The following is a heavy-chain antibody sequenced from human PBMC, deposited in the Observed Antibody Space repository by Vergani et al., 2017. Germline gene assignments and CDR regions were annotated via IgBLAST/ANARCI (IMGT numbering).Heavy chain of an antibody. D-gene: IGHD3/OR15-3a*01. J-gene: IGHJ6*03. CDR1: GDAISRDTYS. Sequence: QLQLQESDSRLVNPSQTLSLTCTLSGDAISRDTYSWNWVRQPPGKPLEWIGSVYYSGTTYYNPSLGGRVTMSIDQSKNHFSLTLTSVTAADSAFYFCARGQTGYSRDWSTYFFYMYVRGKGTTVTV. CDR2: VYYSGTT. V-gene: IGHV4-30-2*01. CDR3: ARGQTGYSRDWSTYFFYMYV.